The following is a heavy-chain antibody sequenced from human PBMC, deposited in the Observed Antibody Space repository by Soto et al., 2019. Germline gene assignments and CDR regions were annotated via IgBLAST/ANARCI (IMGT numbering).Heavy chain of an antibody. CDR1: GGTFSSYA. CDR2: IIPIFGTA. Sequence: QVQLVQSGAEVKKPGSSVKVSCQASGGTFSSYAISWVRQAPGQGLEWMGGIIPIFGTANYAQKLQGRVTITADESTRTAYMNLSSIESEDTAVYYCAKHTAMDSAVYYYGMAVWGQGTTVTESS. CDR3: AKHTAMDSAVYYYGMAV. D-gene: IGHD5-18*01. J-gene: IGHJ6*02. V-gene: IGHV1-69*01.